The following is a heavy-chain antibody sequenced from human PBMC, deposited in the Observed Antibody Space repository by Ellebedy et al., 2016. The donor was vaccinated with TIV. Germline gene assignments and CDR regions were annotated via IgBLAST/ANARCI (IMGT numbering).Heavy chain of an antibody. V-gene: IGHV3-9*01. D-gene: IGHD7-27*01. Sequence: SLKISXAASGFTFDDYAMHWVRQAPGKGLEWVSGISWRGHYIGYADSVRGRFTISRDNAKISLYLQMNSLRIEDTAVYYCTKDLLRGIWGGSGRDYWGQGTLVTVSS. J-gene: IGHJ4*02. CDR2: ISWRGHYI. CDR3: TKDLLRGIWGGSGRDY. CDR1: GFTFDDYA.